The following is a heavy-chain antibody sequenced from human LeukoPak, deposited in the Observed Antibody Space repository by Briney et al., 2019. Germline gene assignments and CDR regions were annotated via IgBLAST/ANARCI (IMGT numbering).Heavy chain of an antibody. CDR3: ARVVSRSSSKFDP. J-gene: IGHJ5*02. CDR1: GGSISSYY. D-gene: IGHD6-6*01. CDR2: IYYSGST. Sequence: SETLSLTCTVSGGSISSYYRSWIRQPPGKGLEWIGYIYYSGSTNYNPSLKSRVTISVDTSKNQFSLKLSSVTAADTAVYYCARVVSRSSSKFDPWGQGTLVTVSS. V-gene: IGHV4-59*01.